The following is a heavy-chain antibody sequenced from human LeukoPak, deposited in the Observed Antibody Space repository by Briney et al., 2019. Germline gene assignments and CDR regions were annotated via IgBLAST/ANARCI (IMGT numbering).Heavy chain of an antibody. V-gene: IGHV4-39*01. D-gene: IGHD5-18*01. CDR1: GGSISSSSYY. CDR2: IYYSGSP. CDR3: ARAVDTAMVPMDY. J-gene: IGHJ4*02. Sequence: PSETLSLTCTVSGGSISSSSYYWGWIRQPPGKGLEWIGSIYYSGSPYYNPSLKSRVTISVDTSKKQFSLKLSSVTAADTAVYYCARAVDTAMVPMDYWGQGTLVTVSS.